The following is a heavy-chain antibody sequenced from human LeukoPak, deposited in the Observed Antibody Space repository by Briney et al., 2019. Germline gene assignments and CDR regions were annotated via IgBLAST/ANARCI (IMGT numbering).Heavy chain of an antibody. CDR1: GYTFTSYG. D-gene: IGHD4-17*01. CDR2: ISAYNGNT. J-gene: IGHJ4*02. CDR3: ARHSEFDDYGDYEPADY. V-gene: IGHV1-18*01. Sequence: GASVKVSCKASGYTFTSYGISWVRQAPGQGLEWMGWISAYNGNTNYAQKLQGRVTMTTDTSTSTAYMELRSLRSDDTAVYYCARHSEFDDYGDYEPADYWGQGTLVTVSS.